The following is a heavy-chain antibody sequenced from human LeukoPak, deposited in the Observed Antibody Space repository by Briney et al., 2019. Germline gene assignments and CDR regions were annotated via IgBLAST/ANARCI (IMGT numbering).Heavy chain of an antibody. CDR1: GYSNSSGYY. D-gene: IGHD2-8*02. CDR2: IYHSGST. J-gene: IGHJ4*02. Sequence: SETLSLTCAVSGYSNSSGYYWGWIRQPPGKGLEWIGSIYHSGSTYYNPSLKSRVTISVDTSKNQFSLKLSSVTAADTAVYYCARHQRPLLYYFDYWGQGTLVTVSS. CDR3: ARHQRPLLYYFDY. V-gene: IGHV4-38-2*01.